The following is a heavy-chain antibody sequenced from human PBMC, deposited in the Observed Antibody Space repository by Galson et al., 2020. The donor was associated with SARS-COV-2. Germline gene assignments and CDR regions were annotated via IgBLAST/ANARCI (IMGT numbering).Heavy chain of an antibody. V-gene: IGHV3-20*04. D-gene: IGHD3-10*01. Sequence: GGSLRLSCAASGITFDDVGMSWVRQAPGKGLEWVAGFNWNGETTAYADSVKGRFTISRDNAKNYVYLQMNSLRPEDTAFYYCARDASGSYSHYWYFDVWGRGTLVTVSS. CDR3: ARDASGSYSHYWYFDV. CDR1: GITFDDVG. J-gene: IGHJ2*01. CDR2: FNWNGETT.